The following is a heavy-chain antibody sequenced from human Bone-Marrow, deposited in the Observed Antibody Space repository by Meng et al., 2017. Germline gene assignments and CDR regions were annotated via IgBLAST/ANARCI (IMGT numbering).Heavy chain of an antibody. CDR2: IIPIFGTA. D-gene: IGHD6-19*01. V-gene: IGHV1-69*01. Sequence: QGRLGRSGAEVKKAGSLVKAGCKASGGTFSSYDINWVRQATGQGLEWMGGIIPIFGTANYAQKFQGRVTITTDESTSTAYMELSSLRSEDTAVYYCAGKTYSSGWGEYFQHWGQGTLVTVSS. CDR3: AGKTYSSGWGEYFQH. J-gene: IGHJ1*01. CDR1: GGTFSSYD.